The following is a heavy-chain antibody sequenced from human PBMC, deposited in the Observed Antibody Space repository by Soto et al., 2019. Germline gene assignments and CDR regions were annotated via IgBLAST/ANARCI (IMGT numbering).Heavy chain of an antibody. D-gene: IGHD6-13*01. J-gene: IGHJ6*02. CDR1: GFTFSDYY. V-gene: IGHV3-11*01. Sequence: GGSLRLSCAASGFTFSDYYMSWIRQAPGKGLEWVSYISSSGSTIYYADSVKGRFTISRDNAKNSLYLQMNSLRAEDTAVYYCARATEYSSSWGRMDYYGMDVWGQGTTVTVSS. CDR3: ARATEYSSSWGRMDYYGMDV. CDR2: ISSSGSTI.